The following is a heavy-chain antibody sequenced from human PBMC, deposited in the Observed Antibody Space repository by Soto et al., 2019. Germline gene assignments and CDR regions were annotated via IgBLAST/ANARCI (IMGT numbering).Heavy chain of an antibody. J-gene: IGHJ3*02. Sequence: SATLSLTCTVSGGSINSGGYSWTWIRQPPGKGLEWIGFIYHTGTTYYNPSLKSRVTISVDRSKNQFSLKLNSVTAADTAVYYCARHYGSAFDIWGQGTMVTVSS. CDR1: GGSINSGGYS. CDR3: ARHYGSAFDI. V-gene: IGHV4-30-2*01. D-gene: IGHD3-10*01. CDR2: IYHTGTT.